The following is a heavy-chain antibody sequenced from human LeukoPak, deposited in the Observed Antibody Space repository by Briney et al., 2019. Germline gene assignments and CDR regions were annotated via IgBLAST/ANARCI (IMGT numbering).Heavy chain of an antibody. CDR3: ARVEKTGSGTGYYTYYYYYYMDV. Sequence: GASVKVSCKASGYTFTSYGISWVRQAPGQGLEWMGWISAYNGNTNYAQKLQGRVTMTTDTSTSTAYMELRSLRSDDTAVYYCARVEKTGSGTGYYTYYYYYYMDVWGKGTTVTISS. V-gene: IGHV1-18*01. D-gene: IGHD3/OR15-3a*01. CDR2: ISAYNGNT. CDR1: GYTFTSYG. J-gene: IGHJ6*03.